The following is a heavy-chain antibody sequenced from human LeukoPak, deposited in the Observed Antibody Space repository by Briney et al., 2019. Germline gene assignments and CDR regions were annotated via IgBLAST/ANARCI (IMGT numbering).Heavy chain of an antibody. V-gene: IGHV3-20*04. D-gene: IGHD1-26*01. CDR1: GFTFDDYG. Sequence: GGSLRLSCATSGFTFDDYGMSWVRQAPGKGLEWVSGINWNGGSTGYADSVKGRFTISRDNAKNSVYLQMNSLRAEDTALYYCARPLSGSYRPFDYWGQGTLVTVSS. J-gene: IGHJ4*02. CDR3: ARPLSGSYRPFDY. CDR2: INWNGGST.